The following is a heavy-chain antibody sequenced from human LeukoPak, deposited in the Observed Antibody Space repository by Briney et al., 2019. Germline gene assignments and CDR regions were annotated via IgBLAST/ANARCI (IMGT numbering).Heavy chain of an antibody. Sequence: ASVKDSCKASGYTFTGYYLHWVRQAAGQGLEWMGWINPNSGGTNYAQKFQGRVTMTRDTSISTAYMELSRLRSDDTAVYYCAREAVAGHHDYWGQGTLVTVSS. CDR1: GYTFTGYY. V-gene: IGHV1-2*02. J-gene: IGHJ4*02. CDR3: AREAVAGHHDY. CDR2: INPNSGGT. D-gene: IGHD6-19*01.